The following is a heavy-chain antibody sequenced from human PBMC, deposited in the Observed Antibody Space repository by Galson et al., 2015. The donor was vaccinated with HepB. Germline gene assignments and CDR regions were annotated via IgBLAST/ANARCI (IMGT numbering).Heavy chain of an antibody. Sequence: SVKVSCKASGGTFSNYAISWVRQAPGQGLEWMGGSVPLFGTTNYAQKFQGRVTITADESTSTAHMELSGLRSEDTAVYYCARENINKSFDCWGQGTLVTVSS. D-gene: IGHD2/OR15-2a*01. CDR3: ARENINKSFDC. CDR1: GGTFSNYA. CDR2: SVPLFGTT. V-gene: IGHV1-69*13. J-gene: IGHJ4*02.